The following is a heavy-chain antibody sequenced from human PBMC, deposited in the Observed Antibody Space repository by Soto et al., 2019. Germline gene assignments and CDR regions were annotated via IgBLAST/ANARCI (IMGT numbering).Heavy chain of an antibody. CDR3: ARDREYQLLGHYYYYGMDV. V-gene: IGHV1-69*04. J-gene: IGHJ6*02. D-gene: IGHD2-2*01. Sequence: ASVKVSCKASGGTFSSYTISWVRQAPGQGLEWMGRIIPILGIANYAQKFQGRVTITADKSTSTAYMELSSVTAADTAVYYCARDREYQLLGHYYYYGMDVWGQGTTVTVSS. CDR2: IIPILGIA. CDR1: GGTFSSYT.